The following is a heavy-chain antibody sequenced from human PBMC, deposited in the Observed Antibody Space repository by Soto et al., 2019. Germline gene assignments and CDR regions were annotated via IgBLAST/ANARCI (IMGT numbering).Heavy chain of an antibody. CDR1: GFTFSSYA. CDR2: ISGSGGST. Sequence: PGGSLRLSCAASGFTFSSYAMSWVRQAPGKGLEWVSAISGSGGSTYYADSVKGRFTISRDNSKNTLYLQMNSLRAEDTAVYYCAKTTQMAPPLLTGPFDYWGQGTLVTVSS. CDR3: AKTTQMAPPLLTGPFDY. D-gene: IGHD2-8*01. V-gene: IGHV3-23*01. J-gene: IGHJ4*02.